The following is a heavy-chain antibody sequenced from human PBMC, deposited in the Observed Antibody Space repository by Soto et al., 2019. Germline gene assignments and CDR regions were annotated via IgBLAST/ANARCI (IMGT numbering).Heavy chain of an antibody. Sequence: SGGSLRLSCAASGFTFSSYSMNWVRQAPGKGLEGVSPISSSSSYIYYADSVKGRFTISRDNAKNSLYLQMNRLRAEATAVYYCPRARVGATPDYWGQGTLVPASS. J-gene: IGHJ4*02. CDR2: ISSSSSYI. D-gene: IGHD1-26*01. CDR1: GFTFSSYS. CDR3: PRARVGATPDY. V-gene: IGHV3-21*01.